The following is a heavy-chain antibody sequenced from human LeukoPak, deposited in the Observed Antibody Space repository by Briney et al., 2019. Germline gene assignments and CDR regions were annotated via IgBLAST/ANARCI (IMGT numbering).Heavy chain of an antibody. CDR3: ATKWGYCSGGSCYPYYMDV. CDR1: GYTFTGHY. J-gene: IGHJ6*03. V-gene: IGHV1-2*02. Sequence: ASVKVSCKASGYTFTGHYMHWVRQAPGQGLEWMGWINPDSGGTKYAQKFQGRVTMTEDTSTDTAYMELSSLRSEDTAVYHCATKWGYCSGGSCYPYYMDVWGKGTTVTVSS. D-gene: IGHD2-15*01. CDR2: INPDSGGT.